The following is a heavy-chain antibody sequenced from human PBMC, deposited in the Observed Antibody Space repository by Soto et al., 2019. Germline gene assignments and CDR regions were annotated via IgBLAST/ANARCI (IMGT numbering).Heavy chain of an antibody. D-gene: IGHD2-2*01. CDR3: ASNLGYCISTSCKDYYYYGMDV. CDR2: ISSSSSTI. V-gene: IGHV3-48*02. J-gene: IGHJ6*02. CDR1: GFTFSSYS. Sequence: PGGSLRLSCAASGFTFSSYSMNWVRQAPGKGLEWVSYISSSSSTIYYADSVKGRFTISRDNAKNSLYLQMNSLRDEDTAVYYCASNLGYCISTSCKDYYYYGMDVWGQGTTVTVSS.